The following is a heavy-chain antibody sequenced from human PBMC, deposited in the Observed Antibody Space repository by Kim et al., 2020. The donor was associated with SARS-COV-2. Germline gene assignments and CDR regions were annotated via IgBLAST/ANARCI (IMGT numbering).Heavy chain of an antibody. CDR3: AHGTHYDILTGYYENWFDP. Sequence: GESLKISCKGSGYSFTSYWISWVRQMPGKGLEWMGRIDPSDSYTNYSPSFQGHVTISADKSISTAYLQWSSLKASDTAMYYCAHGTHYDILTGYYENWFDPWGQGTLVTVSS. D-gene: IGHD3-9*01. CDR1: GYSFTSYW. V-gene: IGHV5-10-1*01. J-gene: IGHJ5*02. CDR2: IDPSDSYT.